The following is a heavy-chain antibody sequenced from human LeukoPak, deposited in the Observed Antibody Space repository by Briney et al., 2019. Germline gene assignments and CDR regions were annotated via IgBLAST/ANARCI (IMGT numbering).Heavy chain of an antibody. V-gene: IGHV3-23*01. CDR3: AKGSLGYCSGGSCPYYYYYGMDV. Sequence: GGSLRLSCAASGFTFSSYAMSWVRQAPGKGLEWVSAISGSGGSTYYADSVKGRFTFSRDNSKNTLYLQMNSLRAEDMAVYYCAKGSLGYCSGGSCPYYYYYGMDVWGQGTTVTVSS. CDR2: ISGSGGST. CDR1: GFTFSSYA. D-gene: IGHD2-15*01. J-gene: IGHJ6*02.